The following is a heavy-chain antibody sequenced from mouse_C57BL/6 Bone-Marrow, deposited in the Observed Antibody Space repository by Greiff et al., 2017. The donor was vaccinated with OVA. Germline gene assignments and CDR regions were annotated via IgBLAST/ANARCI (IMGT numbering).Heavy chain of an antibody. CDR3: ARGEGTGTVPLFDY. CDR2: IDPNSGGT. Sequence: QVQLKESGAELVKPGASVKLSCKASGYTFTSYWMHWVKQRPGRGLEWIGRIDPNSGGTKYNEKFKSKATLTVDKPSSTAYMQLSSLTSEDSAVYYCARGEGTGTVPLFDYWGQGTTLTVSS. D-gene: IGHD4-1*01. J-gene: IGHJ2*01. CDR1: GYTFTSYW. V-gene: IGHV1-72*01.